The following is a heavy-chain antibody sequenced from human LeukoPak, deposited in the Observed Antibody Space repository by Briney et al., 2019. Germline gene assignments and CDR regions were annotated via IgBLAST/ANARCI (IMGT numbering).Heavy chain of an antibody. CDR1: GGSFSGYY. CDR3: ARAYCSSTSCPPRAGYYYYGMDV. Sequence: SETLSLTCAVYGGSFSGYYWSWIRQPPGKGLEWIGEINHSGSTNYNPSLKSRVTISVDTSKNQFSLKLSSVTAADTAVYYCARAYCSSTSCPPRAGYYYYGMDVWGQGTTVTVSS. CDR2: INHSGST. D-gene: IGHD2-2*01. J-gene: IGHJ6*02. V-gene: IGHV4-34*01.